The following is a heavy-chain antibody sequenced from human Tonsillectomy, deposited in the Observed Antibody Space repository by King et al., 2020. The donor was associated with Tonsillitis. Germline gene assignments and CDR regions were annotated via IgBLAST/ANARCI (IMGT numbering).Heavy chain of an antibody. V-gene: IGHV3-7*04. Sequence: VQLVESGGGLVQPGGNLRLSCAASGFTFSASWMTWVRQPPGKGLECVATTKPDGSENWYVDSVKGRFTISRDNAKNSLFLQMNSLRAEDTALYYCARDQGYSSFDYWGQGTLVTVSS. CDR3: ARDQGYSSFDY. D-gene: IGHD2-21*01. J-gene: IGHJ4*02. CDR2: TKPDGSEN. CDR1: GFTFSASW.